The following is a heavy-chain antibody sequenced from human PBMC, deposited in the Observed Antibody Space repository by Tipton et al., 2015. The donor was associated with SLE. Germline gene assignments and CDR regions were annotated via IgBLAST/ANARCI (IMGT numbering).Heavy chain of an antibody. V-gene: IGHV3-9*01. J-gene: IGHJ6*01. CDR2: LSWNSGSI. D-gene: IGHD3-16*01. Sequence: SLRLSCAASGFTFDDYAMHWVRQAPGKGLEWVSGLSWNSGSIGYADFVKGRFTISRDNAKNSLYLQMNSLRAEDTALYYCTKDIGALPGFGMDVWGQGSTVNVT. CDR3: TKDIGALPGFGMDV. CDR1: GFTFDDYA.